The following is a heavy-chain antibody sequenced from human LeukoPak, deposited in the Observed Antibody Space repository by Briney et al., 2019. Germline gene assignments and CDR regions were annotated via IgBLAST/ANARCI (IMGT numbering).Heavy chain of an antibody. V-gene: IGHV3-23*01. CDR1: GFTFTSYA. J-gene: IGHJ6*02. D-gene: IGHD2-15*01. Sequence: QPGGSLRLSCAASGFTFTSYAMNWVRQAPGKGLEWVSAISPTVGATFYAASVNGRFTISRDNFKNTLYLQMSSLRAEDTPLYYSAKRYCPSGSCPRNYYFYGLDVWGQGTTVTVSS. CDR3: AKRYCPSGSCPRNYYFYGLDV. CDR2: ISPTVGAT.